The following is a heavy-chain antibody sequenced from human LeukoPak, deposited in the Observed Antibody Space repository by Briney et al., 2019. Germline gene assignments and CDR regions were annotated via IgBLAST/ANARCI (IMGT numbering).Heavy chain of an antibody. V-gene: IGHV4-39*01. CDR2: IYYSGST. Sequence: PSETLSLTCTVSGGSISSSSYYWGWIRQPPGKGLEWIGSIYYSGSTYYNPSLKSRVTISVDTSKNQFSLKLSSVTAADTAVYYCARRRVYYYDSSGLRVSSDNWFDPWGQGTLVTVSS. J-gene: IGHJ5*02. D-gene: IGHD3-22*01. CDR1: GGSISSSSYY. CDR3: ARRRVYYYDSSGLRVSSDNWFDP.